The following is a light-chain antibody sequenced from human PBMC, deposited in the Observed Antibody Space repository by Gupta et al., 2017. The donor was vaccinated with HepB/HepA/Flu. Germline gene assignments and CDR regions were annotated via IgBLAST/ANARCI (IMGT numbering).Light chain of an antibody. CDR2: DVV. J-gene: IGLJ1*01. V-gene: IGLV2-11*01. CDR1: TSDIGLYTY. Sequence: QSDLPQPRSVSGSPGQSVTISCSGTTSDIGLYTYISWFQHRPGELPKLLIYDVVKRPSGVPDRFSGSKSGVTASLTISGLQSDDEADYYCSSYAGFNTYIFGIGTTVTVL. CDR3: SSYAGFNTYI.